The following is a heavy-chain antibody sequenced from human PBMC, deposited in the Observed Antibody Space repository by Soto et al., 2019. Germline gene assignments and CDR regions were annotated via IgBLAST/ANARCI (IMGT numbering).Heavy chain of an antibody. J-gene: IGHJ4*02. D-gene: IGHD5-12*01. CDR1: GFTFSSYG. CDR2: IWYDGSNK. CDR3: AKAGSGDLVATDDY. V-gene: IGHV3-33*06. Sequence: GGSLRLSCAASGFTFSSYGMHWVRQAPGKGLEWVAVIWYDGSNKYYADSVKGRFTISRDNSKNTLYLQMNSLRAEDTAVYYCAKAGSGDLVATDDYWSQGTLDIVSS.